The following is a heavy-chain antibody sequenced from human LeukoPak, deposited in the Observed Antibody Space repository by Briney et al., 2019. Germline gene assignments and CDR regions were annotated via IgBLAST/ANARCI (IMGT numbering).Heavy chain of an antibody. J-gene: IGHJ4*02. CDR2: ISGSGGST. CDR1: GFPFSSYA. Sequence: GGSLRLSCAASGFPFSSYAMSWVRQAPGRGLEWVSAISGSGGSTYYADSVKGRFTISRDNSKNTLYLQMNSLRAEDTAVYYCAKDLTGYSSSWYHGIDYWGQGTLVTVSS. CDR3: AKDLTGYSSSWYHGIDY. D-gene: IGHD6-13*01. V-gene: IGHV3-23*01.